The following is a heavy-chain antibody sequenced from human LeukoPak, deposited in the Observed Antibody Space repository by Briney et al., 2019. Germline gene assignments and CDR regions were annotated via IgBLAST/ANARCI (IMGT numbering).Heavy chain of an antibody. V-gene: IGHV3-21*01. D-gene: IGHD3-3*01. Sequence: PGGSLRLSCAASGFTFSSYSMNWVRQAPGKGLEWVSSTSSSSSYIYYADSVKGRFTISRDNAKNSLYLQMNSLRAEDTAVYYCARVSFGVVIIEYLDYWGQGTLVTVSS. CDR2: TSSSSSYI. CDR3: ARVSFGVVIIEYLDY. CDR1: GFTFSSYS. J-gene: IGHJ4*02.